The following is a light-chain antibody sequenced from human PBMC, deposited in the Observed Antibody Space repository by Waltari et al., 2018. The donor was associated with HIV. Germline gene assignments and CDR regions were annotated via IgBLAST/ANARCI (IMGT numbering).Light chain of an antibody. CDR3: QQYNNRPWT. Sequence: DTQMTQSPSTLSAFIGDRVTITCRASQSVSNWLAWYQQKPGKAPKLLISRASYLRRGVPLRFSGGGSGTEFTLAISSLQPDDFATYYCQQYNNRPWTFGPGTKLEIK. V-gene: IGKV1-5*03. J-gene: IGKJ1*01. CDR2: RAS. CDR1: QSVSNW.